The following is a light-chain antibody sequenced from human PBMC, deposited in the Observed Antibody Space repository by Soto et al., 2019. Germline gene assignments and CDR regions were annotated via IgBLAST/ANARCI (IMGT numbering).Light chain of an antibody. Sequence: QSVLTQPASVAGSTGQSITISCTGTSSDDGGYNYVSWYQQHPGKAPKLMIYDVSNRPSGVSNRFSGSKSGNTASLTISGLQSEDEGDYYCSSYTSSSTLVVFGGGTKLTV. CDR2: DVS. J-gene: IGLJ2*01. CDR3: SSYTSSSTLVV. CDR1: SSDDGGYNY. V-gene: IGLV2-14*01.